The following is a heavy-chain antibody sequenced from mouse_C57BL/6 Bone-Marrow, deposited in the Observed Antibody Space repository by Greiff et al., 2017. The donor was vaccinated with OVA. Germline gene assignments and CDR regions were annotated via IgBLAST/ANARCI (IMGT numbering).Heavy chain of an antibody. CDR1: GYTFTDYY. D-gene: IGHD4-1*01. CDR2: INPNNGGT. J-gene: IGHJ3*01. Sequence: EVQLQQSGPELVKPGASVKISCKASGYTFTDYYMNWVKQSHGKSLEWIGDINPNNGGTSYNQKFKGKATLTVDKSSSTAYMELRSLTSEDSAVYYCARSELGQAYGGQGTLVTVSA. CDR3: ARSELGQAY. V-gene: IGHV1-26*01.